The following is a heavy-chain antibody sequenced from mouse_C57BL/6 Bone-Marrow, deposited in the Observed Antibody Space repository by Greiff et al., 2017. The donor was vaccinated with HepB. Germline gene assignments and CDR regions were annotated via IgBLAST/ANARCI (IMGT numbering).Heavy chain of an antibody. Sequence: QVQLQQPGAELVMPGASVKLSCKASGYTFTSYWMHWVKQRPGQGLEWIGEIDPSDSYTNYNQKFKGKSTLTVDKSSSTAYMQLSSLTSEDSAVYYCAREIGTTEGYWGQGTTLTVSS. CDR2: IDPSDSYT. CDR3: AREIGTTEGY. J-gene: IGHJ2*01. D-gene: IGHD1-1*01. CDR1: GYTFTSYW. V-gene: IGHV1-69*01.